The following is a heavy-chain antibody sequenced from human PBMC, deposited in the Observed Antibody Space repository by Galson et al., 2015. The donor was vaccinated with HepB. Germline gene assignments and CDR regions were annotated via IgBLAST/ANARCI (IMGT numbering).Heavy chain of an antibody. CDR2: IIPIFGTA. CDR1: GGTFSSYA. Sequence: SVKVSCRASGGTFSSYAISWVRQAPGQGLEWMGGIIPIFGTANYAQKFQGRVTITADESTNTAYMELSSLRSEDTAVYYCAIQQLVPSYFDYWGQGTLVTVSS. J-gene: IGHJ4*02. V-gene: IGHV1-69*13. CDR3: AIQQLVPSYFDY. D-gene: IGHD6-13*01.